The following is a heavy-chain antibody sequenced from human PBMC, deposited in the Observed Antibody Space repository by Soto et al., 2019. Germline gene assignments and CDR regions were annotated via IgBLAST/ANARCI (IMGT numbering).Heavy chain of an antibody. CDR2: ISAYNGNT. CDR1: CYTFTSYG. CDR3: ARDLGTTTNWFDP. D-gene: IGHD3-16*01. Sequence: SSAKVSFRGFCYTFTSYGISWVRQAPGQGLEWMGWISAYNGNTNYAQKLQGRVTMTTDTSTSTAYMELRSLRSDDTAVYYCARDLGTTTNWFDPWGQGTLVPVPS. V-gene: IGHV1-18*04. J-gene: IGHJ5*02.